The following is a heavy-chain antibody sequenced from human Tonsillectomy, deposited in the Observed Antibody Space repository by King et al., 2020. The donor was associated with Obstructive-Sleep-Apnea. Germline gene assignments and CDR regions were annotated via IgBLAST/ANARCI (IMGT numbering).Heavy chain of an antibody. CDR2: IYSGGTT. D-gene: IGHD3-9*01. CDR1: GFTVSSNY. J-gene: IGHJ5*02. CDR3: ARGHYDVLTGYYSSP. Sequence: VQLVESGGGLVQPGGSLRLSCAASGFTVSSNYMSWVRQAPGKGLEWVSVIYSGGTTYYADSVEGSFTISRDNSKNTLYLQMNSLRADDTAVYYCARGHYDVLTGYYSSPWGQGTLVTVSS. V-gene: IGHV3-66*01.